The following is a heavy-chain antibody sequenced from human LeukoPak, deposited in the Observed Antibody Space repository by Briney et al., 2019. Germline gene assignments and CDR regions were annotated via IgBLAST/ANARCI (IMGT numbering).Heavy chain of an antibody. CDR3: ARKGPYYYMDV. CDR1: AGSISSSSYY. Sequence: SETLSLTCTVSAGSISSSSYYCGWIRQPPGKGLEWIGSIYYSGSTYYNPSLKSRVTISVDTSKHQFSLELSSVTAADTAVYYCARKGPYYYMDVWGKGTTVTVSS. V-gene: IGHV4-39*01. J-gene: IGHJ6*03. CDR2: IYYSGST.